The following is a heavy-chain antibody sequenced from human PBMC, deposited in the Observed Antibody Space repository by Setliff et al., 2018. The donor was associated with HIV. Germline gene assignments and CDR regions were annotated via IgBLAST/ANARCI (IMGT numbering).Heavy chain of an antibody. CDR2: ITSDGSNE. D-gene: IGHD3-10*01. V-gene: IGHV3-30*04. CDR1: GFIFGNYA. CDR3: ARDQLAMVRRNGMDV. Sequence: LRLSCAASGFIFGNYAMQWVRQAPGKGLEWVAAITSDGSNEYYADSVKGRFTISRDNSKNTLYVQMNSLRVEDTAVYYCARDQLAMVRRNGMDVWGQGTTVTVSS. J-gene: IGHJ6*02.